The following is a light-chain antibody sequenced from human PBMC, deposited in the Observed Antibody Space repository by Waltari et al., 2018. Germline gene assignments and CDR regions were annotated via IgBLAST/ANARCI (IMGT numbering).Light chain of an antibody. J-gene: IGLJ1*01. Sequence: QSALAQPRSVSGSPGQSVTISCAGTSTDVARYNHVSWYQHHPGQAPKVLIYDSHTRPSGVPDRFSGSKSGNTASLTISGLQAEDEADYYCCSYAGSPYVFGTGTKVTVL. CDR1: STDVARYNH. CDR2: DSH. V-gene: IGLV2-11*01. CDR3: CSYAGSPYV.